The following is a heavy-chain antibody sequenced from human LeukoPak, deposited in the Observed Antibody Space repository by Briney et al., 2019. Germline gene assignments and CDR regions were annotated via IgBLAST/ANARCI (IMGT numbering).Heavy chain of an antibody. CDR1: GFTFTGYY. CDR3: ARDWWGYDVLTGDNWFDP. V-gene: IGHV1-18*04. CDR2: ISTYNGDT. J-gene: IGHJ5*02. D-gene: IGHD3-9*01. Sequence: ASVKVSCKASGFTFTGYYMHWVRQAPGQGLEWMGWISTYNGDTNYAQKFQGRVTMTTDTSTSTAYIELRSLTSDDTAAYYCARDWWGYDVLTGDNWFDPWGQGTLVTVSS.